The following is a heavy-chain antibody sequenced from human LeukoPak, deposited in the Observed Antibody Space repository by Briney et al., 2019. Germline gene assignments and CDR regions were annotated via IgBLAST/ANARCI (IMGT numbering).Heavy chain of an antibody. V-gene: IGHV1-46*01. D-gene: IGHD6-13*01. CDR3: ARVSAAGTDFDY. J-gene: IGHJ4*02. Sequence: FQGRVTMTRDMSTSTVYMELSSLRSEDTAVYYCARVSAAGTDFDYWGQGTLVTVSS.